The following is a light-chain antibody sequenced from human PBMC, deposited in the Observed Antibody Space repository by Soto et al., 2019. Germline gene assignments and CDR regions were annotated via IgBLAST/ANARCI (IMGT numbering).Light chain of an antibody. CDR2: EVS. Sequence: QSVLIQPASVSGSPGQSITISFSGTSSDVGGYNYVSWYQQHPGKAPTIMIYEVSNRPSGVSNRFSGSKSRNTASLTISGLQAEDEADYYCSSYTSSNTLVFGGGTKLTVL. CDR3: SSYTSSNTLV. J-gene: IGLJ2*01. CDR1: SSDVGGYNY. V-gene: IGLV2-14*01.